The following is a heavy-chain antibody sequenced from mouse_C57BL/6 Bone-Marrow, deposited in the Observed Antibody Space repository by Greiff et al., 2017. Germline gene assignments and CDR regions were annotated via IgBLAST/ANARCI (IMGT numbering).Heavy chain of an antibody. V-gene: IGHV6-3*01. D-gene: IGHD1-1*01. Sequence: EVKLQESGGGLVQPGGSMKLSCVASGFTFSNYWMNWVRQSPEKGLEWVAQIRLKSDNYATHYAESVKGRFTISRDDSKSSVYLQMNNLRAEDTGIYYCTNYYGRDYFDYWGQGTTLTVSS. CDR2: IRLKSDNYAT. J-gene: IGHJ2*01. CDR1: GFTFSNYW. CDR3: TNYYGRDYFDY.